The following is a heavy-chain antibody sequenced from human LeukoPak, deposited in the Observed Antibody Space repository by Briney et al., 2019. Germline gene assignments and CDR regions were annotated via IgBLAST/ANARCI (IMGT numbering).Heavy chain of an antibody. CDR1: GGSINSHY. D-gene: IGHD3-9*01. J-gene: IGHJ4*02. Sequence: SETLPLTCTVSGGSINSHYWSWVRQPPGKGLEWIGYIYYTGTTNYNPLFESRATISVDTSKNQFSLKLTSVTAADTAVYFCARGEDFERYYLAYWGQGTLVTVSS. CDR2: IYYTGTT. V-gene: IGHV4-59*11. CDR3: ARGEDFERYYLAY.